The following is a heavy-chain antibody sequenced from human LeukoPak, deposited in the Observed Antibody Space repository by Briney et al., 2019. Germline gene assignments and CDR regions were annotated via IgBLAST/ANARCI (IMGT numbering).Heavy chain of an antibody. CDR2: ISSSGSTI. D-gene: IGHD3-22*01. J-gene: IGHJ3*02. V-gene: IGHV3-11*04. Sequence: PGGSLRLSCAASGFTFSDYYMSWIRQAPGKGLEWVSYISSSGSTIYYADSVKGRFTISRDNAKNSLYLQMNSLRAEDTAMYYCARDGYYYDSSGYPDAFDIWGQGTMVTVSS. CDR3: ARDGYYYDSSGYPDAFDI. CDR1: GFTFSDYY.